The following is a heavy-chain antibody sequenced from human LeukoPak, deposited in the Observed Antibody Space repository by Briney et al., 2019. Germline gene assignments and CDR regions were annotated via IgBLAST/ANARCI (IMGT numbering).Heavy chain of an antibody. Sequence: SETLSLTCTVSGGSITSYYWSWIRQPPGKGLEWIGYIYYNGYTNYNPSLKSRVTISLDTSKNQFSLKLSSVTAADTAVYYCARVRGSSGSYEYYHYMDVWGKGTTVTISS. CDR1: GGSITSYY. CDR3: ARVRGSSGSYEYYHYMDV. V-gene: IGHV4-59*12. D-gene: IGHD1-26*01. J-gene: IGHJ6*03. CDR2: IYYNGYT.